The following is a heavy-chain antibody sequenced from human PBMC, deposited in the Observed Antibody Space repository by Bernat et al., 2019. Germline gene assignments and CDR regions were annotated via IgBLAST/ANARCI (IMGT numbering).Heavy chain of an antibody. J-gene: IGHJ5*02. CDR2: ISYDGNTK. Sequence: QVQLVESGGGVVQPGRSLRLSCAASGFTFSSYAMHWVRQAPGKGLEWVAHISYDGNTKYYADSVQGRFTISRDNSKNTLYLQMNSLRSDDTAVYYCASLKRGSSTERWFDPWGQGTLVTVSS. D-gene: IGHD2-2*01. V-gene: IGHV3-30-3*01. CDR3: ASLKRGSSTERWFDP. CDR1: GFTFSSYA.